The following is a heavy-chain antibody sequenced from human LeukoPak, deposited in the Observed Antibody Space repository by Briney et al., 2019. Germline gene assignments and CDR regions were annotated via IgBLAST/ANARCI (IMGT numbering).Heavy chain of an antibody. Sequence: ETLSLTCAVYGGSFSGYYWSWIRQPPGKGLEWVSVIYSGGSTYYADSVKCRFTISRDNSKDTLYLQMNSLRAEDTAVYYCAKGAARITMIVVVITARDAFDIWGQGTMVTVSS. CDR2: IYSGGST. D-gene: IGHD3-22*01. V-gene: IGHV3-53*01. CDR1: GGSFSGYY. J-gene: IGHJ3*02. CDR3: AKGAARITMIVVVITARDAFDI.